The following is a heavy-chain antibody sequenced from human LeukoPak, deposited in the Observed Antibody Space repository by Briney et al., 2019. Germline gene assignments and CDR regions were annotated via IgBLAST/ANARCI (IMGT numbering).Heavy chain of an antibody. CDR2: ISWNSGRT. Sequence: GGSLRLSCAASGFTFDDYAMHWVRQVPGKGLEWVSGISWNSGRTGYADSVKGRFTISRDNAKNSLYLQMNSLRAEDTALYYCAKDMIYGSGSYTPYFDYWGQGTLVTVSS. CDR3: AKDMIYGSGSYTPYFDY. D-gene: IGHD3-10*01. CDR1: GFTFDDYA. V-gene: IGHV3-9*01. J-gene: IGHJ4*02.